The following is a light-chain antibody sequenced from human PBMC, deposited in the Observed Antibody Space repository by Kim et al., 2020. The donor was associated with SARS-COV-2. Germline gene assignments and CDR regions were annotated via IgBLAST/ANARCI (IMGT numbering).Light chain of an antibody. CDR3: QQRTSWPTVT. CDR1: QGISCY. CDR2: DAS. Sequence: EIVLTQSPATLSLSPGERATLSCRASQGISCYLAWYQQKPGQAPRLLIYDASNRATGIPARFSGSGSGTDFTLTISSLEPEDFAVYYCQQRTSWPTVTFGGGTKVDIK. J-gene: IGKJ4*01. V-gene: IGKV3-11*01.